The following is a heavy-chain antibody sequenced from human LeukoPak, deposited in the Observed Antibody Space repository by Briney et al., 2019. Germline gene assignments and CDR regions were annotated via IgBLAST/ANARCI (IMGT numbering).Heavy chain of an antibody. J-gene: IGHJ4*02. CDR1: GFTFSNAW. CDR2: IKSKTDGGTT. CDR3: ARYRAAAYFDY. V-gene: IGHV3-15*01. D-gene: IGHD6-13*01. Sequence: GGSLRLSCEASGFTFSNAWMSRVRQAPGKGLEWVGRIKSKTDGGTTDYAAPVKGRFTISRDDSKNTLYLQMNSLKTEDTAVYYCARYRAAAYFDYWGQGTLVTVSS.